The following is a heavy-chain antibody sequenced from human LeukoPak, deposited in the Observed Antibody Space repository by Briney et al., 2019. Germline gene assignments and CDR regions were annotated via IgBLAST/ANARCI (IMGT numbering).Heavy chain of an antibody. Sequence: GGSLRLSCAASGFTVSSNYMSWVRQAPGKGLEWVSVIYSGGSTYYADSVKGRFTISRDNSKNTLYLQMNSLRAEDTAVYYCARKGNYYDSSGPDYWGQGTLVTVSS. V-gene: IGHV3-53*01. CDR1: GFTVSSNY. CDR3: ARKGNYYDSSGPDY. CDR2: IYSGGST. D-gene: IGHD3-22*01. J-gene: IGHJ4*02.